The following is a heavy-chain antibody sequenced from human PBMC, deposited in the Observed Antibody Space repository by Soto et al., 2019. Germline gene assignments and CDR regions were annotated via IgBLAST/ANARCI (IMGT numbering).Heavy chain of an antibody. J-gene: IGHJ4*02. CDR2: ISSSGTTI. D-gene: IGHD3-3*01. CDR1: GFTFSDHY. CDR3: ARVGDMAYKD. V-gene: IGHV3-11*01. Sequence: QVQLVESEGGLVKPGGSLRLSCAASGFTFSDHYMTWIRQAPGKGLEWLSYISSSGTTIYYAESVRGRFTISRDNAKNSLYLQMNSLRVEDSAVYYCARVGDMAYKDWGQGTLVTVSP.